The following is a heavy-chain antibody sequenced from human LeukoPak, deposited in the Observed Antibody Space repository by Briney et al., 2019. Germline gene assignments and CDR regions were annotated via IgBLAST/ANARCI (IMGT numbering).Heavy chain of an antibody. Sequence: GASVKVSCKASGGTFSSYAISWVRQAPGQGLEWMGGIIPIFGTANCAQKFQGRVTITADKSTSTAYMELSSLRSEDTAVYYCARAGGGYDYFDYWGQGTLVTVSS. J-gene: IGHJ4*02. CDR2: IIPIFGTA. D-gene: IGHD5-12*01. CDR1: GGTFSSYA. V-gene: IGHV1-69*06. CDR3: ARAGGGYDYFDY.